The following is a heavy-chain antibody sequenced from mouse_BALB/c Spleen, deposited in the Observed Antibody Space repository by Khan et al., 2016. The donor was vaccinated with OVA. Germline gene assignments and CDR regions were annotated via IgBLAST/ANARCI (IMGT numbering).Heavy chain of an antibody. CDR1: GDSITSGY. CDR3: ARSTYRYAFVY. V-gene: IGHV3-8*02. Sequence: MQLEESGPSLVKPSQTLSLTCSVTGDSITSGYWNWTRKFPGNKLEYMGYIIYTGYTYYNPSLQSRISITRHTSKNQYYLQLNSVTDEDTATYYCARSTYRYAFVYWGQGTLVTVSA. D-gene: IGHD2-12*01. CDR2: IIYTGYT. J-gene: IGHJ3*01.